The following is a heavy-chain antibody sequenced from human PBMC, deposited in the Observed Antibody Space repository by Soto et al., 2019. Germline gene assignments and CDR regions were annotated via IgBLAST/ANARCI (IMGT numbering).Heavy chain of an antibody. CDR2: INPNSGGT. V-gene: IGHV1-2*04. CDR3: ARDLRTTVAHSYYYYYGMDV. J-gene: IGHJ6*02. CDR1: GYTFTSYG. D-gene: IGHD4-17*01. Sequence: ASVKDSCKASGYTFTSYGISWVRQAPGQGLEWMGWINPNSGGTNYAQKFRGWVTMTRDTSISTAYMELSRLRSDDTAVYYCARDLRTTVAHSYYYYYGMDVWGQGTTVTVSS.